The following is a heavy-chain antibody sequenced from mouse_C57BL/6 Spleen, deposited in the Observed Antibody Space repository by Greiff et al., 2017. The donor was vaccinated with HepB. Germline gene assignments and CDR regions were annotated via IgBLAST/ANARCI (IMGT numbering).Heavy chain of an antibody. J-gene: IGHJ2*01. Sequence: QVQLQQSGAELVRPGDSVKLSCKASGYTFTDYYINWVKQRPGQGLEWIARIYPGSGNTYYNEKFKGKATLTAEKSSSTAYMQLSSLTSEDSAVYFCARGESLDYWGQGTTLTVSS. CDR3: ARGESLDY. CDR2: IYPGSGNT. V-gene: IGHV1-76*01. CDR1: GYTFTDYY.